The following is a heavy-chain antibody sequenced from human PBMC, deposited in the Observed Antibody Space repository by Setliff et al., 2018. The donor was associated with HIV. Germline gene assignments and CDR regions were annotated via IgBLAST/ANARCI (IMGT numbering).Heavy chain of an antibody. Sequence: PGGSLTLSCAASGFTFSSYAMSWVRQAPGKGLEWVSVISGSGGSTYYADSVKGRFTISRDNAKNSLYLQMNSLRAEETAVYYCARGPGYFDYWGQGTLVTVSS. D-gene: IGHD3-10*01. CDR3: ARGPGYFDY. J-gene: IGHJ4*02. V-gene: IGHV3-23*01. CDR1: GFTFSSYA. CDR2: ISGSGGST.